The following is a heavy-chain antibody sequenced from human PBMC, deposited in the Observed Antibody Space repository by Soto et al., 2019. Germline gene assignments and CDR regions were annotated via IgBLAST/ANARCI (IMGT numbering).Heavy chain of an antibody. CDR1: GGSISRGGFY. CDR3: ARGGDGYNIDD. J-gene: IGHJ4*02. Sequence: QVQLQESGPGLVTPSQPLSLTCTVSGGSISRGGFYWSWIRQHPGKGLEWIGYLYYSGSTYYNPSLKSRVTISLDTAKNQFPLKRSSATAADTAVYYGARGGDGYNIDDWGQGTLVTVSS. D-gene: IGHD5-12*01. CDR2: LYYSGST. V-gene: IGHV4-31*03.